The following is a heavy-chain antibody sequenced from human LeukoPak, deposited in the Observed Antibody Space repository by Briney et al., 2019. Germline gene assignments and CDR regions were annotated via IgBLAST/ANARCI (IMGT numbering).Heavy chain of an antibody. CDR2: IGGRGGST. V-gene: IGHV3-23*01. D-gene: IGHD3-22*01. J-gene: IGHJ4*02. CDR1: GFTFSNYA. Sequence: GGSLRLSCAASGFTFSNYAMSWVRQAPGKGLEWVSAIGGRGGSTYSADSVEGRFTISRDNSKSTLYLQVNSLRPEDTAVYFCARVTGVGYPSPDYWGQGTLVTVSS. CDR3: ARVTGVGYPSPDY.